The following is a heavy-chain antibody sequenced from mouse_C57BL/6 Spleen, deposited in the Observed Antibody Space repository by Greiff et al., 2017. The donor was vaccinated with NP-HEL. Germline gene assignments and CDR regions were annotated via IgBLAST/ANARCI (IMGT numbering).Heavy chain of an antibody. J-gene: IGHJ2*01. CDR3: ARDSSGYLTFDY. D-gene: IGHD3-2*02. CDR1: GYTFTSYW. Sequence: VQLQQPGAELVMPGASVKLSCKASGYTFTSYWMHWVKQRPGQGLEWIGEIDPSDSYTNYNQKFKGKSTLTVDKSSSTAYMQLSSLTSEDSAVYYCARDSSGYLTFDYWGQGTTLTVSS. V-gene: IGHV1-69*01. CDR2: IDPSDSYT.